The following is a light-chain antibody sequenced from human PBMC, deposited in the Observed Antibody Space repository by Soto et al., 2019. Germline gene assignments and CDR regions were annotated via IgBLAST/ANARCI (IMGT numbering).Light chain of an antibody. Sequence: DIQMTQSPSSLSASVGDRVTITCRASQSISSYLNWYQQKPGKAPKLLIYDASSLQSGVPSRFSGSGFGTEFTLTISSLQPDDFATYYCQQYNSYWTFGQGTKVEIK. J-gene: IGKJ1*01. CDR3: QQYNSYWT. V-gene: IGKV1-5*01. CDR1: QSISSY. CDR2: DAS.